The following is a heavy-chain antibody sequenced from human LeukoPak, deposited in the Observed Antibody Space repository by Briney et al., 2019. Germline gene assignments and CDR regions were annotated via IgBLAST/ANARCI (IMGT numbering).Heavy chain of an antibody. J-gene: IGHJ4*02. CDR2: IYYSGST. CDR1: VGSISSSCYC. CDR3: ARHPGRTTLGYSDY. D-gene: IGHD3-16*01. Sequence: SETLSLTCTVSVGSISSSCYCWAWIRQPPGKGLEWIGSIYYSGSTYYDASLKSRVTISVDTSKNQFSLKLSSVTAADTAVYYCARHPGRTTLGYSDYWGQGTLVTVSS. V-gene: IGHV4-39*01.